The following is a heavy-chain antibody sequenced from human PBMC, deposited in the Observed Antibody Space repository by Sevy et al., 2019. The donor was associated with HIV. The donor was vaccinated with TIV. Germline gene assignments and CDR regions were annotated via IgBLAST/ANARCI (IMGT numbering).Heavy chain of an antibody. CDR3: AIERWLTYWYFDL. Sequence: GGSLRLSCAASGFTVSSNYMSWVRQAPGKGLEWVSVIYSGGSTYYADSVKGRFTISRDNSKNTLYLQMNSLRAEDTAVYYCAIERWLTYWYFDLWGRGTLVTVSS. V-gene: IGHV3-53*01. CDR1: GFTVSSNY. J-gene: IGHJ2*01. CDR2: IYSGGST. D-gene: IGHD2-15*01.